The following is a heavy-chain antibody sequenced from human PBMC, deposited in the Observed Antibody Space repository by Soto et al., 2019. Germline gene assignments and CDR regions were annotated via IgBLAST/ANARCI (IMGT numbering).Heavy chain of an antibody. D-gene: IGHD2-21*02. CDR1: GFTFSSYG. V-gene: IGHV3-30*18. Sequence: QVQLVESGGGVVQPGRSLRLSCAASGFTFSSYGMHWVRQAPGKWLEWVAVISYDGSNKYYADSLKGRFTISIDNSKNTLYLQMNSLRAEDTDVYYCAQDEPHGGNSFVQHWGQGTLVTVSS. CDR3: AQDEPHGGNSFVQH. CDR2: ISYDGSNK. J-gene: IGHJ1*01.